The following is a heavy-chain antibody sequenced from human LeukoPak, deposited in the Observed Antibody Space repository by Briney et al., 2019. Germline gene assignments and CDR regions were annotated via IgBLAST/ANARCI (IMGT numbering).Heavy chain of an antibody. CDR2: INPNSGGT. CDR3: ARDQWGDHIVVVPAAISPSRAMDV. Sequence: ASVKVSCKAPRYTFTGYYMHWVRQAPGQRLEWMGWINPNSGGTNYAQKFQGRVTMTRDTSISTAYMELSRLRSDDTAVYYCARDQWGDHIVVVPAAISPSRAMDVWGKGTTVTVSS. D-gene: IGHD2-2*02. J-gene: IGHJ6*03. V-gene: IGHV1-2*02. CDR1: RYTFTGYY.